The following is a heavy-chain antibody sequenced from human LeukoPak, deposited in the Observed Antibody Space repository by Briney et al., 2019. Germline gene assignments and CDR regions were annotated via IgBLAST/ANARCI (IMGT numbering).Heavy chain of an antibody. CDR1: GYTFTSYA. CDR3: ARGRGSSPGGYYYYYMDV. V-gene: IGHV1-3*03. Sequence: ASVKVSCKASGYTFTSYAMHWVRQAPGQRLHWIGWINAGNGNTKYSQEFQGRVTITRDTSASTAYMELSSLRSEDMAVYYCARGRGSSPGGYYYYYMDVWGKGTTVTVSS. D-gene: IGHD6-6*01. J-gene: IGHJ6*03. CDR2: INAGNGNT.